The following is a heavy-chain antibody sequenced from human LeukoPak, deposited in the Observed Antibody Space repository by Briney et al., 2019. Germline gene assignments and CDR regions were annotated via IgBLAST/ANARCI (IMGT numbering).Heavy chain of an antibody. CDR1: GGTFSSYA. J-gene: IGHJ5*02. CDR2: IIPIFGTA. D-gene: IGHD1-14*01. CDR3: ARAGMARINWFDP. Sequence: ALVKVSCKASGGTFSSYAISWVRQAPGHGLEWMGGIIPIFGTANYAQKFQGRVTITADESTSTAYMELSSLRSEDTAVYYCARAGMARINWFDPWGQGTLVTVSS. V-gene: IGHV1-69*13.